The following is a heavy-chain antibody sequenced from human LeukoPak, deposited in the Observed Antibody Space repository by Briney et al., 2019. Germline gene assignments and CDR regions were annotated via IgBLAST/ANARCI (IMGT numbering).Heavy chain of an antibody. J-gene: IGHJ4*02. CDR1: GFTVNNAW. Sequence: GGSLRLSCAAFGFTVNNAWMSWVRQGPGKGPEWVGRIKSRTDGGTTDYAAPVKGRFTISRDDSRNTLYLQMTSPKTEDTAMYYCSTDQVVVGPCWGQGTLVTVSS. V-gene: IGHV3-15*01. CDR3: STDQVVVGPC. CDR2: IKSRTDGGTT. D-gene: IGHD3-22*01.